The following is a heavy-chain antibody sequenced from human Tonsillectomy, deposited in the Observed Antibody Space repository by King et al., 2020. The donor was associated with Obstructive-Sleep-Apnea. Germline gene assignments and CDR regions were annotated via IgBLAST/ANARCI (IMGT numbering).Heavy chain of an antibody. CDR3: AKDISVWGSYRYDAFDI. J-gene: IGHJ3*02. CDR2: ISWNSGSI. Sequence: VQLVESGGGLVQPGRSLRLSCAASGFSFDDYAMHWVRQAPGKGLEGVSGISWNSGSIGYADSAKGRFTISRDNAKNSVYLQMNSLRAEDTALYYCAKDISVWGSYRYDAFDIWGQGTMVTVSS. CDR1: GFSFDDYA. V-gene: IGHV3-9*01. D-gene: IGHD3-16*02.